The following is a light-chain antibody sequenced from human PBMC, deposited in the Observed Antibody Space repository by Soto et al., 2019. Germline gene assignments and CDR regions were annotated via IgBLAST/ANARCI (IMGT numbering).Light chain of an antibody. CDR1: QRVSGGF. CDR2: DTS. CDR3: QQYGSSAS. Sequence: DIVLTQSPATLSLSPGERATLYCGASQRVSGGFLAWYQQKPGLAPRLLLYDTSFSATGIPDRFSGSGSGTDFTLTIRRLDSEDFAVYYCQQYGSSASFGQGTKMEI. V-gene: IGKV3D-20*01. J-gene: IGKJ1*01.